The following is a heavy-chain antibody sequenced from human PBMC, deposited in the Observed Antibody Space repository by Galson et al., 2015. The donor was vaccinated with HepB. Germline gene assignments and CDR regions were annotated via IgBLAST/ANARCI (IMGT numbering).Heavy chain of an antibody. Sequence: SETLSLTCAVYGGSFSGYYWSWIRQPPGKGLEWIGEINHSGSTNYNPSLTSRVTISVDTSKNQFSLKLSSVTAADTAVYYCARRGRELPFDYWGQGTLVTVSS. CDR1: GGSFSGYY. CDR2: INHSGST. D-gene: IGHD1-26*01. J-gene: IGHJ4*02. CDR3: ARRGRELPFDY. V-gene: IGHV4-34*01.